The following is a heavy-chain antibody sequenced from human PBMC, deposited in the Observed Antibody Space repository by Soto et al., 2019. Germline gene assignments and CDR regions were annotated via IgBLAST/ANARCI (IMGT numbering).Heavy chain of an antibody. CDR2: INPNSGGT. Sequence: GASVKVSCKASGYTFTGYYMHWVRQAPGQGLEWMGWINPNSGGTNYAQKFQGWVTMTRDTSISTAYMGLSRLGSDDTAVYYCAREDYYDSSPHAFAIWGQGTMVTVSS. J-gene: IGHJ3*02. D-gene: IGHD3-22*01. CDR1: GYTFTGYY. CDR3: AREDYYDSSPHAFAI. V-gene: IGHV1-2*04.